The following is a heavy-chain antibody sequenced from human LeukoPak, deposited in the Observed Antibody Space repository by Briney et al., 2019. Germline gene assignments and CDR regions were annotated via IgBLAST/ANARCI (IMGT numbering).Heavy chain of an antibody. Sequence: PSETLSLTCTVSGGSISSYYWSWIRQPPGKGLEWIGYIYYSGSTNYNPSPKSRVTISVDTSKNQFSLKLSSVTAADTAVYYCAREARVTNYFDYWGQGTLVTVSS. CDR1: GGSISSYY. V-gene: IGHV4-59*01. D-gene: IGHD3-3*01. CDR2: IYYSGST. J-gene: IGHJ4*02. CDR3: AREARVTNYFDY.